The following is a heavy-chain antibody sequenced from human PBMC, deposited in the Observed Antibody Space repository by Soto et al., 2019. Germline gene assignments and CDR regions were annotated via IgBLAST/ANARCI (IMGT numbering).Heavy chain of an antibody. CDR2: IGNSGGGT. Sequence: PGGSLRLSCAASGFTFSNYALIWVRQAPGRGLEWVSCIGNSGGGTYYADSVKGRFTISRDNSKNTLYLQMNSLRPEDTALYYCAKGSTSSCYSGDDYWGQGTLVTV. CDR3: AKGSTSSCYSGDDY. CDR1: GFTFSNYA. V-gene: IGHV3-23*01. J-gene: IGHJ4*02. D-gene: IGHD2-2*01.